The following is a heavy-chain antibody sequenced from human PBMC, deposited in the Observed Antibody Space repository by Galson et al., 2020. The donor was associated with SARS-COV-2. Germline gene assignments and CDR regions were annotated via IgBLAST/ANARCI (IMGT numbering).Heavy chain of an antibody. Sequence: GESLKISCQASGYRFTSYWIGWVRQMPGKGLEWMGIVFPGDSETRYSPSFQGQVTISADKSISTAYLQWSSLKASDTAMYYCARHTADCSDGICSGDCYHGMGVWAQGTAVTVS. D-gene: IGHD2-15*01. J-gene: IGHJ6*02. V-gene: IGHV5-51*01. CDR2: VFPGDSET. CDR1: GYRFTSYW. CDR3: ARHTADCSDGICSGDCYHGMGV.